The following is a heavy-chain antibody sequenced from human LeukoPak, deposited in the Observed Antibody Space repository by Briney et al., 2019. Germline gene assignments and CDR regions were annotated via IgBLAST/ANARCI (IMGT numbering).Heavy chain of an antibody. D-gene: IGHD5-18*01. CDR1: GGSISNYY. V-gene: IGHV4-59*01. Sequence: SATLSLTCTVSGGSISNYYWSWIRQPPGKGLELIGYIYYSGSTNYNPSLKSQVTISADTSKNQFSLKLSSVPASDTAVYYCARGGYSYGYGDYWGQGTLVTVSS. CDR3: ARGGYSYGYGDY. CDR2: IYYSGST. J-gene: IGHJ4*02.